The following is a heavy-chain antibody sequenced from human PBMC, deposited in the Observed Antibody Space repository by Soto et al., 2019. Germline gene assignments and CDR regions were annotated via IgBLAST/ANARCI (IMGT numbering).Heavy chain of an antibody. D-gene: IGHD3-22*01. J-gene: IGHJ5*02. CDR3: ARDRGPSSGYYPYWFDP. V-gene: IGHV1-24*01. CDR1: GYTLTELS. CDR2: FDPEDGET. Sequence: ALVKFSCKVSGYTLTELSMHWVRQAPGKGLEWMGGFDPEDGETIYAQKFQGRVTMTEDTSTDTAYMELSSLRSEDTAVYYCARDRGPSSGYYPYWFDPWGQGTLVTVSS.